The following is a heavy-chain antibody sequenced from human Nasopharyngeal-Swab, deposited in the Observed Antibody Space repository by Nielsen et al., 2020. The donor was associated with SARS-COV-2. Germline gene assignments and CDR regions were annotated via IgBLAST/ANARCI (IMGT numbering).Heavy chain of an antibody. Sequence: VRQMPGKGLEWMGIIYPGDSDTRYSPSFQGQVTISADKSISTAYLQWSSLKASDTAMYYCARAVAGTYYYYGMDVWGQETTVTVSS. V-gene: IGHV5-51*01. CDR2: IYPGDSDT. J-gene: IGHJ6*02. D-gene: IGHD6-19*01. CDR3: ARAVAGTYYYYGMDV.